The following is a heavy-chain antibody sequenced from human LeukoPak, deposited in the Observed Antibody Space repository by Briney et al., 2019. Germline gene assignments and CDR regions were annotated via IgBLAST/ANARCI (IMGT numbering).Heavy chain of an antibody. D-gene: IGHD3-10*01. J-gene: IGHJ4*02. CDR1: GGTFSSYA. CDR3: ARDGWFGELPIDY. Sequence: SVKVSCKASGGTFSSYAISWVRQAPGQGLEWMGRIIPILGIANYAQKFQGRVTITADKSTSTAYMELSSLRSEDTAVYYCARDGWFGELPIDYWGQGTLVTVSS. CDR2: IIPILGIA. V-gene: IGHV1-69*04.